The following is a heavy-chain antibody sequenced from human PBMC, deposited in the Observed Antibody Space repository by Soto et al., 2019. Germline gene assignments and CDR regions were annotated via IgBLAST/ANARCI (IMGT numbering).Heavy chain of an antibody. CDR2: IYHSGST. V-gene: IGHV4-4*02. Sequence: SETLSLPCSVSAGSSSSSNCWSWVRQPPGKGLEWIGEIYHSGSTNYNPSLKSRVTISVDKSKNQFSLKLSSVTAADTAVYYCASYGIAVAPRRAFDIWGQGTMVTVSS. J-gene: IGHJ3*02. CDR1: AGSSSSSNC. D-gene: IGHD6-19*01. CDR3: ASYGIAVAPRRAFDI.